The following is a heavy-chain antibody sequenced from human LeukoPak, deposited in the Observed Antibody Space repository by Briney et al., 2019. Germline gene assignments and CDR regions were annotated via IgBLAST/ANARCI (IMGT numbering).Heavy chain of an antibody. D-gene: IGHD1-7*01. CDR1: GFTFSSYA. J-gene: IGHJ4*02. CDR3: ANPGGETGTTRN. Sequence: PGGSLRLSCAASGFTFSSYAMSWVRQAPGKGLEWVSAISGSGGSTYYADSVKGRFTISRDNSKNTLYLQMNSLRAEDTAVYYCANPGGETGTTRNWGQGTLVTVSS. CDR2: ISGSGGST. V-gene: IGHV3-23*01.